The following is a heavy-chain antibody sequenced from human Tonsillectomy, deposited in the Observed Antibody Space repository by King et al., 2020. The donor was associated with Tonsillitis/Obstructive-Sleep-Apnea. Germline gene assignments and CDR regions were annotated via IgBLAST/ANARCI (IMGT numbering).Heavy chain of an antibody. D-gene: IGHD1-26*01. Sequence: EVQLVESGGGLVQPGGSLRLSCAAAVFTFSSYWMSWVRQAPGKGLEWVANIKQDGSEKYYVDSVKGRFTISRDNAKNSLYLQMNSLRAEDTAVYYCARDIVGSLSSVDYWGQGTLVTVSS. J-gene: IGHJ4*02. CDR3: ARDIVGSLSSVDY. CDR1: VFTFSSYW. CDR2: IKQDGSEK. V-gene: IGHV3-7*03.